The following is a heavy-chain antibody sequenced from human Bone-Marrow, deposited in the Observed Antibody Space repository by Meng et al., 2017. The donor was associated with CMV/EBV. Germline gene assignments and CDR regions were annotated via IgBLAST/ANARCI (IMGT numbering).Heavy chain of an antibody. J-gene: IGHJ4*02. CDR1: GGSISSSSYY. D-gene: IGHD6-6*01. Sequence: SETLSLTCTVSGGSISSSSYYWGWIRQPPGKGLEWIGSIYYSGSTYYNPSLKSRVTISVDTSKNQFSLKLSSVTAADTAVYYCARVLRIAARSGAFDYWGQGTLVTFSS. V-gene: IGHV4-39*07. CDR3: ARVLRIAARSGAFDY. CDR2: IYYSGST.